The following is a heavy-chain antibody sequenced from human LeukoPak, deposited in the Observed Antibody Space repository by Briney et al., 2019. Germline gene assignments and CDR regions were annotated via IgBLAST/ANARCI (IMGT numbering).Heavy chain of an antibody. CDR2: ISGYNGDT. J-gene: IGHJ4*02. CDR1: GYTFTSYG. Sequence: ASVKVSCKASGYTFTSYGISWVRQAPGQGLEWMGWISGYNGDTNYAQKFQGRVIMSADTSTSTAYLDLRRLRSDDTATYYCVRDQVDSNSRYFDYWGQGTLVIVSS. V-gene: IGHV1-18*01. CDR3: VRDQVDSNSRYFDY. D-gene: IGHD2-21*02.